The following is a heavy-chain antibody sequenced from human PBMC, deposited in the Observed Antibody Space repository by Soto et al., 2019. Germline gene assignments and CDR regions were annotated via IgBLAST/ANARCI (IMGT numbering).Heavy chain of an antibody. D-gene: IGHD3-10*01. CDR2: ISGSGGST. V-gene: IGHV3-23*01. Sequence: GSLRLSCAASGFTFSSYAMSWVRQAPGKGLEWVSAISGSGGSTYYADSVKGRFTISRDNSKNTLYLQMNSLRAEDTAVYYCAKGATMVRGVRYYFDYWGQGTLVTVSS. CDR1: GFTFSSYA. CDR3: AKGATMVRGVRYYFDY. J-gene: IGHJ4*02.